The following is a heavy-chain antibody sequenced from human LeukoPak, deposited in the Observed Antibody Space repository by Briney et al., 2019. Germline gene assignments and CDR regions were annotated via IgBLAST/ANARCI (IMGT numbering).Heavy chain of an antibody. CDR1: GFTFSSYA. D-gene: IGHD3-10*01. CDR3: ARDPTYYYGSGSPDWWFDP. V-gene: IGHV3-30-3*01. J-gene: IGHJ5*02. Sequence: PGGSLRLSCAASGFTFSSYAMHWVRQAPGKGLEWVVVISYDGSNKYYADSVKGRFTISRDNSKNTLYLQMNSLRAEDTAVYYCARDPTYYYGSGSPDWWFDPWGQGTLVTVSS. CDR2: ISYDGSNK.